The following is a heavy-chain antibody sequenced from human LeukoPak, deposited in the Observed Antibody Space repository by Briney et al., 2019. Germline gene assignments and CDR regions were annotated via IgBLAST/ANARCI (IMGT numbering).Heavy chain of an antibody. CDR3: ARREMATQTPFEY. J-gene: IGHJ4*02. CDR1: GYSFAIYW. D-gene: IGHD5-24*01. V-gene: IGHV5-51*01. CDR2: IYPGDSDT. Sequence: GESLKISCKGSGYSFAIYWIGWVRQMPGKGLEWMGIIYPGDSDTRYSPSFQGQVTISADKSIGIAYLQWGSLKASDTAMYYCARREMATQTPFEYWGQGTLVTVSS.